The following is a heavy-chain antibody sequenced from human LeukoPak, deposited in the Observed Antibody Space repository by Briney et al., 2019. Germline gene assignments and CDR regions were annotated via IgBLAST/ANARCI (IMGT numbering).Heavy chain of an antibody. CDR2: IYYSGST. D-gene: IGHD3-10*01. CDR1: GGPISSYY. CDR3: ARLQPLWFGDKSAFDI. Sequence: SETLSLTCTVSGGPISSYYWRWIRQPPGKGLEWIGYIYYSGSTNYNPSLKSRVTISVDTSKNQFSLKLSSVTAADTAVYYCARLQPLWFGDKSAFDIWGQGTMVTVSS. J-gene: IGHJ3*02. V-gene: IGHV4-59*08.